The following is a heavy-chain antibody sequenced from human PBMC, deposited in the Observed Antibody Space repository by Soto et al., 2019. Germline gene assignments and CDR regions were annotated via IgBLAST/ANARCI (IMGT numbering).Heavy chain of an antibody. CDR2: ITGTGGTP. CDR3: PKEFLTGTIDY. V-gene: IGHV3-23*01. CDR1: GFTYTKYV. D-gene: IGHD1-1*01. Sequence: GGSLRLSCEASGFTYTKYVMNWVRQAPGKGLEWVAGITGTGGTPFYADSVRGRFVISRDNSKNTVFLHMTSLRAEDTAVYYCPKEFLTGTIDYWAQGALVTVSS. J-gene: IGHJ4*02.